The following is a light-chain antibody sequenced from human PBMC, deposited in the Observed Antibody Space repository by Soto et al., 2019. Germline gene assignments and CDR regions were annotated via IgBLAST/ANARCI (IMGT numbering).Light chain of an antibody. CDR1: SSDVGSHNL. CDR3: CSYGGSRAV. J-gene: IGLJ7*01. CDR2: EVS. V-gene: IGLV2-23*02. Sequence: QSALTQPASVSGSPGQSITISCTGTSSDVGSHNLVSWYQQHPGQAPKLMIYEVSKRPLGVSARFSASKSGNTASLTISGLHAEDEADYSCCSYGGSRAVFGGGTQLTVL.